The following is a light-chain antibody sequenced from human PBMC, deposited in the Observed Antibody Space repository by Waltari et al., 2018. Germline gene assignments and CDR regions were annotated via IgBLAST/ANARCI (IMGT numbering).Light chain of an antibody. CDR3: QHYLRLPAT. CDR1: QRVTRT. Sequence: EIVLTQSPGTLSLSPGERATLSCRASQRVTRTLAWYQQKPGQAPRLLIYGASNRATGIPDRFSGSGSETDFSLTISRLEPEDFAVYYCQHYLRLPATFGQGTKVEIK. V-gene: IGKV3-20*01. CDR2: GAS. J-gene: IGKJ1*01.